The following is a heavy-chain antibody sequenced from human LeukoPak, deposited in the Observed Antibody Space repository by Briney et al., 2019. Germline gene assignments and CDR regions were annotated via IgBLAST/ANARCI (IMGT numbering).Heavy chain of an antibody. CDR2: IYYSGTT. CDR3: ARLLRGYYDSSGYRPYYFDY. V-gene: IGHV4-39*01. J-gene: IGHJ4*02. Sequence: SETLSLTCTVSGGSISNSNYYWGWIRQPPGKGLEWIGSIYYSGTTYYNPSLKSRVTISVDTSKNQFSLKLNSVTAADTAVSYCARLLRGYYDSSGYRPYYFDYWGQGTLVTVSS. CDR1: GGSISNSNYY. D-gene: IGHD3-22*01.